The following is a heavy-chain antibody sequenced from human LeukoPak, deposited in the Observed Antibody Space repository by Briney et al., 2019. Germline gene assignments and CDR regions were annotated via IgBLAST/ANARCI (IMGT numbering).Heavy chain of an antibody. CDR3: ATLTGYSSESWFDP. CDR1: GGSISSYY. CDR2: IYYTGST. J-gene: IGHJ5*02. V-gene: IGHV4-59*01. Sequence: SETLSLACTVSGGSISSYYWSWIRQPPGKGLEWIGYIYYTGSTNYNPSLKSRVTISVDTSKNQFSLKLSSVTAADTAVYYCATLTGYSSESWFDPWGQGILVTVSS. D-gene: IGHD3-9*01.